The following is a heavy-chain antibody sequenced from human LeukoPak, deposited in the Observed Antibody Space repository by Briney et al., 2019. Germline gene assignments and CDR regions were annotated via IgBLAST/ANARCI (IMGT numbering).Heavy chain of an antibody. Sequence: PGGSLRLSCATFGFSFDDYGMSWVRQAPGKGLEWVSGINWNGGSTDYADSVKGRFTISRDNAKNSLYLQMNSLRAEDTAVYYCARDTANDAFDIWGQGTMVTVSS. D-gene: IGHD6-25*01. J-gene: IGHJ3*02. CDR1: GFSFDDYG. V-gene: IGHV3-20*04. CDR3: ARDTANDAFDI. CDR2: INWNGGST.